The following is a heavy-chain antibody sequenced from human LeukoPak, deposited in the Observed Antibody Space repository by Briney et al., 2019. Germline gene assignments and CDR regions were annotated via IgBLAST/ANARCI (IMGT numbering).Heavy chain of an antibody. Sequence: PSETLSLTCTVSGGFIGSSSFYWAWIRQTPGKGLEWIGSLAYSGSTYYKSSLKSRVTLSVDAAKNQFSLNLTSVTAADTALFYCASSTSDYYDTSGYFEYWGQGILVTVSS. CDR1: GGFIGSSSFY. V-gene: IGHV4-39*01. CDR3: ASSTSDYYDTSGYFEY. CDR2: LAYSGST. J-gene: IGHJ4*02. D-gene: IGHD3-22*01.